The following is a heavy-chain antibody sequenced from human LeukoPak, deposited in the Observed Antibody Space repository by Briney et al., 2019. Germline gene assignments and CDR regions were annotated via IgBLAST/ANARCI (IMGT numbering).Heavy chain of an antibody. J-gene: IGHJ4*02. Sequence: PGGSLRLSYAASGFTFDDYAMHWVRQAPGKGLEWVSGISWNSGSIGYADSVKGRFTISRDNAKNSLYLQMNSLRAEDTALYYCAKDISYSSGQEGCFDYWGQGTLVTVSS. D-gene: IGHD6-19*01. CDR2: ISWNSGSI. V-gene: IGHV3-9*01. CDR3: AKDISYSSGQEGCFDY. CDR1: GFTFDDYA.